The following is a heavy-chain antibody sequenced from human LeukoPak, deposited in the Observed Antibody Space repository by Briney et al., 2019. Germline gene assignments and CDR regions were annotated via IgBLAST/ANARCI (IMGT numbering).Heavy chain of an antibody. CDR2: ISYDGSNK. D-gene: IGHD6-13*01. V-gene: IGHV3-30-3*01. CDR3: ARDGGSSIWYQGFDY. Sequence: GRSLRLSCEASGFTFSSYAMHWVRQAPGQGLEWVAVISYDGSNKYYADSVKGRFTISRDNSKNTLYLQMNSLRAEDTAVYYCARDGGSSIWYQGFDYWGQGTLVTVSS. J-gene: IGHJ4*02. CDR1: GFTFSSYA.